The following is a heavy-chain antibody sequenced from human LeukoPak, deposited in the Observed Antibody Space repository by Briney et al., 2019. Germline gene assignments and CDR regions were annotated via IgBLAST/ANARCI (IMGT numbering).Heavy chain of an antibody. Sequence: GGSLRLSCAASGFTFSSYSLNWVRRAPGKGLEWVSSISSGSSYIYYVDSVQGRFTISRDNAKNSLYLQMNSLRAEDTAVYYCARDKTYCGGDCPRGAFDIWGQGTMVTVSS. V-gene: IGHV3-21*01. D-gene: IGHD2-21*02. J-gene: IGHJ3*02. CDR2: ISSGSSYI. CDR1: GFTFSSYS. CDR3: ARDKTYCGGDCPRGAFDI.